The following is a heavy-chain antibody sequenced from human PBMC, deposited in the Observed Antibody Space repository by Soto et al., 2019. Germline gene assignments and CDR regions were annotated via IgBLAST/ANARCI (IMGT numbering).Heavy chain of an antibody. CDR3: ARDRYRRIEAAGTTGFAP. CDR1: GDSVSSNSAA. CDR2: TYYRSKWYN. D-gene: IGHD6-13*01. V-gene: IGHV6-1*01. J-gene: IGHJ5*02. Sequence: SQTLSLTCAISGDSVSSNSAAWNWIRHSPSRGLEWLGRTYYRSKWYNDYAVSVKSRITINPDTSKNQFSLQLNSVTPEDTAVYYCARDRYRRIEAAGTTGFAPWGQGTLVTVSS.